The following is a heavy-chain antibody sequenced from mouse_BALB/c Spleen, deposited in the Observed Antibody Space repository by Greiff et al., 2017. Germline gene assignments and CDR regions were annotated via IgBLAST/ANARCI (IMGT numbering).Heavy chain of an antibody. J-gene: IGHJ3*01. V-gene: IGHV1-55*01. CDR2: IYPGSVST. D-gene: IGHD2-1*01. CDR3: ARGGLPYGNGGFAY. Sequence: QVQLQQPGAELVKPGTSVKLSCKASGYNFTSYWINWVKLRPGQGLEWIGDIYPGSVSTNYNEKFKSKATLTVDTSSSTAYMQLSSLASEDSALYYCARGGLPYGNGGFAYWGQGTLVTVAA. CDR1: GYNFTSYW.